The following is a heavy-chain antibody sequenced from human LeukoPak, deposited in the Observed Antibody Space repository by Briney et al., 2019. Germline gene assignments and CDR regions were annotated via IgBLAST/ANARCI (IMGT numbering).Heavy chain of an antibody. Sequence: SQTLSLTCAISGDSVPSNSAAWNWIRRSPSRGLEWLGRTYYRSKWYNDYAVSVKSRITINPDTSKNQFSLQLNSVTPEDTAVYYCASQIRGYSYGADAFDIWGQGTMVTVSS. J-gene: IGHJ3*02. D-gene: IGHD5-18*01. V-gene: IGHV6-1*01. CDR1: GDSVPSNSAA. CDR3: ASQIRGYSYGADAFDI. CDR2: TYYRSKWYN.